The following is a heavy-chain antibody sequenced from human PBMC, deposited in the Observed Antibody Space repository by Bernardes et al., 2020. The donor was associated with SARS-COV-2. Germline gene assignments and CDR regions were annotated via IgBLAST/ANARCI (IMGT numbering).Heavy chain of an antibody. CDR2: IYSGGST. CDR1: GFTVSSNY. J-gene: IGHJ1*01. V-gene: IGHV3-66*01. Sequence: GGSLRLSCAASGFTVSSNYMSWVRQAPGKGLEWVAVIYSGGSTYYADSVKGRFTISRDNSKNTMYLQMNSRRAEDTAVDYCARVKAAAAQDFQHWGQGTLVTVSS. CDR3: ARVKAAAAQDFQH. D-gene: IGHD6-13*01.